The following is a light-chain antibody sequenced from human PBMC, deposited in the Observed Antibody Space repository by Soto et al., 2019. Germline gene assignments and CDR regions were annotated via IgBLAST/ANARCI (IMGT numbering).Light chain of an antibody. J-gene: IGKJ1*01. CDR2: KAS. CDR3: QQYNSYPWT. Sequence: DIQMTQSPSTLSASVGDRVTITCRASQNINSWLAWYQQKPGKAPKLLIYKASSLESGVPSRFSGSGSGTEFSLTISSLQPDDFATYHCQQYNSYPWTFGPGTKVDI. CDR1: QNINSW. V-gene: IGKV1-5*03.